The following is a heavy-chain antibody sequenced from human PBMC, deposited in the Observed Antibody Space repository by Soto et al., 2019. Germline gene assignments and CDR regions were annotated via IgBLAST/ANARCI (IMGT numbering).Heavy chain of an antibody. V-gene: IGHV3-33*01. D-gene: IGHD4-17*01. CDR2: IWFDGSNK. Sequence: QVQLVESGGGVVQPGGSLRLSCEASGFSFSSYGMYWVRQAPGKGLEWLAVIWFDGSNKFYAESVKGRFTVSRDNFKNTLYLQMNSLTAEDTAVYYCARKDDYGDYAPGGYWGQGTLVIVSS. CDR1: GFSFSSYG. J-gene: IGHJ4*02. CDR3: ARKDDYGDYAPGGY.